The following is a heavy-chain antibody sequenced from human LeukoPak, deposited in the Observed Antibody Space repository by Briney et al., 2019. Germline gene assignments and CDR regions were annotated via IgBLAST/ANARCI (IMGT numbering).Heavy chain of an antibody. CDR1: GFTFSSYW. Sequence: GGSLRLSCAASGFTFSSYWKSWVRQAPGKGLEWVANIKQDGSEKYYVDSVKGRFTISRDNSKNTLYLQMNSLRAEDTAVYYCAKVSPGYSYGYGLDYWGQGTLVTVSS. D-gene: IGHD5-18*01. CDR3: AKVSPGYSYGYGLDY. CDR2: IKQDGSEK. V-gene: IGHV3-7*01. J-gene: IGHJ4*02.